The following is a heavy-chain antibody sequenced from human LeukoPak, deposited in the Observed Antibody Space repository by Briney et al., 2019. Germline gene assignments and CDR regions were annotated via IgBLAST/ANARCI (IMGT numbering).Heavy chain of an antibody. CDR1: GGSISSHY. Sequence: SETLSLTCTVSGGSISSHYWSWIRQPPGKGLEWIGYIYYSGSTNYNPSLKSRVTISVDTSKNQFSLKLSSVTAADTAVYYCAGWSVGFDHWGQGTLVTVSS. V-gene: IGHV4-59*11. CDR3: AGWSVGFDH. CDR2: IYYSGST. J-gene: IGHJ4*02. D-gene: IGHD6-19*01.